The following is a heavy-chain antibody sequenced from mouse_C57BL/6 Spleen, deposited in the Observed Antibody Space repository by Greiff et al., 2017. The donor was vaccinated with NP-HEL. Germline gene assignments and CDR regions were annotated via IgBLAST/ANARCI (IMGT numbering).Heavy chain of an antibody. CDR3: ARRDGSTPSRYFDV. J-gene: IGHJ1*03. CDR2: IDPSDSYT. D-gene: IGHD1-1*01. V-gene: IGHV1-50*01. Sequence: QVQLQQSGAELVKPGASVKLSCKASGYTFTSYWMQWVKQRPGQGLEWIGEIDPSDSYTNYNQKFKGKATLTVDTSSSTAYMQLSSLTSEDSAVYYCARRDGSTPSRYFDVWGTGTTVTVSS. CDR1: GYTFTSYW.